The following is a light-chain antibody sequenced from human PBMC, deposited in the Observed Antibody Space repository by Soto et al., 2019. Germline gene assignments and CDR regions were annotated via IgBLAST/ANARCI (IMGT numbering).Light chain of an antibody. J-gene: IGKJ1*01. CDR3: QQYNNWPRT. CDR2: GAS. V-gene: IGKV3-15*01. CDR1: QSVSSN. Sequence: EIVMTQSPATLSVSPGERDTLSCRASQSVSSNLAWYQQKPGQAPRLLIYGASTRATGIPARFSGSGSGTEFTLTISSRQSEDFAVYYCQQYNNWPRTFGQGTKVEIK.